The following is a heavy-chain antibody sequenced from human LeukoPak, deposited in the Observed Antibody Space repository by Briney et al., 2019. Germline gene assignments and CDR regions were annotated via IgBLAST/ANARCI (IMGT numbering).Heavy chain of an antibody. CDR3: AKSTPYYYDSSGYSLGY. J-gene: IGHJ4*02. V-gene: IGHV3-23*01. CDR2: ISGSGGST. D-gene: IGHD3-22*01. CDR1: GFTFSSYA. Sequence: PGGSLRLSCAASGFTFSSYAMSRVRQAPGKGLEWVSAISGSGGSTYYADSVKGRFTISRDNSKNTLYLQMNSLRAEDTAVYYCAKSTPYYYDSSGYSLGYWGQGTLVTVSS.